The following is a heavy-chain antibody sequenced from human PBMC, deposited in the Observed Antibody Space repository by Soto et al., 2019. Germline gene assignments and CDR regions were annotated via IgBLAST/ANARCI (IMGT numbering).Heavy chain of an antibody. CDR1: GFTLSSSW. CDR2: IKPDGSEK. Sequence: EVQLVDSGGGLIQPGGSLRLSCVGSGFTLSSSWRSWVRQAPGQGLEWVANIKPDGSEKYYVDSVKGRFTISRDNAKNSLYLQMNSLRAEDTAVYYCARVGSTWPVDYWGQGTLVTVSS. V-gene: IGHV3-7*01. D-gene: IGHD2-15*01. J-gene: IGHJ4*02. CDR3: ARVGSTWPVDY.